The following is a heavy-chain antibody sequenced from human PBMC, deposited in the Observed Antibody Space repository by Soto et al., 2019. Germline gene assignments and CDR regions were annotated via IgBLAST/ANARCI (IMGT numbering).Heavy chain of an antibody. D-gene: IGHD3-3*01. CDR2: IDPSDSYT. CDR3: PRQNQAIFGVVPHFDYYYYGMDV. V-gene: IGHV5-10-1*01. Sequence: PXAALKISCKGCGYSFTSYWISWVRQMPGKGLEWMGRIDPSDSYTNYSPSFQGHVTISADKSISTAYLQWSSLKASDTAMYYCPRQNQAIFGVVPHFDYYYYGMDVWGQGTTVTASS. CDR1: GYSFTSYW. J-gene: IGHJ6*02.